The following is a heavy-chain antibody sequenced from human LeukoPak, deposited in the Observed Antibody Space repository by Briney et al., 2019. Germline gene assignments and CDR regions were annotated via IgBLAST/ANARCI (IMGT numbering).Heavy chain of an antibody. CDR3: AKDSMITGVNWFDP. Sequence: GGSLRLSCAASGFTFSSYGMHWVRQAPGKGLEWVTFIRYDGSNKYYADSVKGRFTISRDNSKNTLYLQMNSLRAEDTAIYYCAKDSMITGVNWFDPWGQGTLVTVSS. V-gene: IGHV3-30*02. J-gene: IGHJ5*02. CDR1: GFTFSSYG. D-gene: IGHD2-8*02. CDR2: IRYDGSNK.